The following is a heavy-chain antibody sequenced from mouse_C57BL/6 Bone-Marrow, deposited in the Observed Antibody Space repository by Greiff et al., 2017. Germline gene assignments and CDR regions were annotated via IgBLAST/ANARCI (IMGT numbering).Heavy chain of an antibody. Sequence: VQLQQPGAELVRPGSSVKLSCKASGHTFTSHWMHWVKQRPIQGLEWIGNIDPSDSETHYNQKFKDKAKLTVDKSSSPAYMRLSSRTSEDSAVYYCGRGVSTMVTPTGDWFAYWGQGTLVTVSA. CDR1: GHTFTSHW. D-gene: IGHD2-2*01. V-gene: IGHV1-52*01. CDR2: IDPSDSET. J-gene: IGHJ3*01. CDR3: GRGVSTMVTPTGDWFAY.